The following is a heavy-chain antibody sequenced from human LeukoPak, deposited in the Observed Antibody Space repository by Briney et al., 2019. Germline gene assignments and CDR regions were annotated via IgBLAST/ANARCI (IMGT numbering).Heavy chain of an antibody. CDR2: ISTNGGNT. D-gene: IGHD3-22*01. V-gene: IGHV3-23*01. CDR1: GFTFNGYA. CDR3: AKDRYYDSSGYCEFDY. Sequence: GGSLRLSCAASGFTFNGYAMSWVRQAPGKGLEWVSVISTNGGNTYYADSVKGRFTISRGNSKNTLYLQVNSLRAEDTAVYYCAKDRYYDSSGYCEFDYWGQGTLVTVSS. J-gene: IGHJ4*02.